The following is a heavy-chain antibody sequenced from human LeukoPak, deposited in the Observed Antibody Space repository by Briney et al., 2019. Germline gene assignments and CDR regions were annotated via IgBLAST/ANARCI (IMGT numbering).Heavy chain of an antibody. CDR1: GGTFSSYA. J-gene: IGHJ4*02. CDR2: IIPIFGTA. Sequence: SVKVSCKASGGTFSSYAISWVRQAPGQGLEWMGRIIPIFGTANYAQKFQGRVTITTDESTSTAYMELSSLRSEDTAVYYCASREKGYSSSSVVDYWGQGTLVTVSS. D-gene: IGHD6-6*01. CDR3: ASREKGYSSSSVVDY. V-gene: IGHV1-69*05.